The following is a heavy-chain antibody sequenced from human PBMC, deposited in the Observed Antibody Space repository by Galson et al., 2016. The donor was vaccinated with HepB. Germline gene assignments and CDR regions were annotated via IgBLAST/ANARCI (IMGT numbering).Heavy chain of an antibody. Sequence: SLRLSCVASGFTFSSHGMYWFRQVPWKGPEWVSYIRSSSSYIYYADAVNGRFIISRDNAKKSPYLQMNSLRVEDTAVYYFARDAWSGYYARDAFDILGQGTMVTVSS. D-gene: IGHD3-3*01. J-gene: IGHJ3*02. V-gene: IGHV3-21*01. CDR2: IRSSSSYI. CDR1: GFTFSSHG. CDR3: ARDAWSGYYARDAFDI.